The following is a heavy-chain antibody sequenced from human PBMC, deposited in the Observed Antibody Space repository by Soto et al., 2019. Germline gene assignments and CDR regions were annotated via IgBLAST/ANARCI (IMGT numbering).Heavy chain of an antibody. CDR2: IYYSGST. Sequence: SETLSLTCTVSGGSISSSSYYWGWIRQPPGKGLEWIGSIYYSGSTYYNPSLKSRVTISVDTSKNQYSLKLSAVTAADTAVYYCARLGCSSTSCYLGYYYYGMDVWGQGTTVTVSS. CDR1: GGSISSSSYY. D-gene: IGHD2-2*01. V-gene: IGHV4-39*01. CDR3: ARLGCSSTSCYLGYYYYGMDV. J-gene: IGHJ6*02.